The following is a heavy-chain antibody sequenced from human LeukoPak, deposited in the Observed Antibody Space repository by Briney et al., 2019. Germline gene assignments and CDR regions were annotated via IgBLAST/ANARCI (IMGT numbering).Heavy chain of an antibody. J-gene: IGHJ4*02. D-gene: IGHD6-19*01. CDR2: IYSNGNT. CDR1: GFSVSNY. Sequence: GGSLRLSCEASGFSVSNYMSWVRQAPGKGLEWVSVIYSNGNTYYADSVKGRFTISRDNSKNTLYLQMNSLRAEDTAVYYCARVRNVNSVAGTVDYWGQGTLVTVSS. V-gene: IGHV3-53*01. CDR3: ARVRNVNSVAGTVDY.